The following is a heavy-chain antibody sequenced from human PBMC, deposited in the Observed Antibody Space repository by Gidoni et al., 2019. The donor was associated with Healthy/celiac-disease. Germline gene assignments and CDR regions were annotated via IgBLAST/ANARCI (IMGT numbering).Heavy chain of an antibody. CDR1: GGTFSSYA. Sequence: QVQLVQSGAEVKKPVSSVTVSCKSSGGTFSSYAIRWVRQAPGQGREWMGGIIPHFGTANDAQKFQSRVTITADESTSTAYMELSSLRSEDTAVYYCARGEDFHYYYYGMDVWGQGTTVTVSS. CDR2: IIPHFGTA. V-gene: IGHV1-69*01. CDR3: ARGEDFHYYYYGMDV. J-gene: IGHJ6*02.